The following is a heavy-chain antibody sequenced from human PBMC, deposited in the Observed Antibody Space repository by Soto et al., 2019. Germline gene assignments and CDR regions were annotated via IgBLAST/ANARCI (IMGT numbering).Heavy chain of an antibody. J-gene: IGHJ6*02. D-gene: IGHD3-9*01. CDR3: ARVFTYYDILTRYYTLTYYCGMDV. CDR1: GGTFSGYA. Sequence: SVKVSCKASGGTFSGYAISWVRQAPGQGLEWMGGIIPIFGTANYAQKFQGRVTITADESTSTAYMELSSLRSEDTAVYYCARVFTYYDILTRYYTLTYYCGMDVWGQGTTVTVSS. V-gene: IGHV1-69*13. CDR2: IIPIFGTA.